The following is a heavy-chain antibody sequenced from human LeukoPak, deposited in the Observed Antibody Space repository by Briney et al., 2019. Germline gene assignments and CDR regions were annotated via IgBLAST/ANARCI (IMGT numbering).Heavy chain of an antibody. V-gene: IGHV1-18*01. D-gene: IGHD3-10*01. CDR3: ARDTTVVRGVPHYFDY. CDR2: ISAYNGNT. J-gene: IGHJ4*02. CDR1: GYTVTSYG. Sequence: ASVKVSCKASGYTVTSYGISWVRQAPGHGLEWMGWISAYNGNTNYAQKLQGRVTMTTDTSTSTAYMELRSLRSDDTAVYYCARDTTVVRGVPHYFDYWGQGTLVTVSS.